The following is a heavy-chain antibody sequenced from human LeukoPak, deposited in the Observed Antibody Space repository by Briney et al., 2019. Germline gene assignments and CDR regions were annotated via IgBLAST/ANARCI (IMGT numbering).Heavy chain of an antibody. CDR3: ARGRTNYYDSSGYLNAFDI. CDR2: NSADNGNT. CDR1: GYTFTSYG. Sequence: AASVKVSCKASGYTFTSYGIAWVRQAPGQGLEWMGWNSADNGNTNYAQKFQGRVTITADESTSTAYMELSSLRSEDTAVYYCARGRTNYYDSSGYLNAFDIWGQGTMVTVSS. J-gene: IGHJ3*02. V-gene: IGHV1-18*01. D-gene: IGHD3-22*01.